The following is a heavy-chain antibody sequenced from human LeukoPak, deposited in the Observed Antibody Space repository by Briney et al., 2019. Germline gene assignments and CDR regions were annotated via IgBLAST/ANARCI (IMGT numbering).Heavy chain of an antibody. J-gene: IGHJ4*02. Sequence: SQTLYLTCTVSGGSISNGDYYRSWIRQPPGKGLESIGYIYYSGSTYYNPSLKSRVTISVDTSKNQFSLKLSSVTAADTAVYYCARLYSSGWSLYYWGQGALVTVSS. D-gene: IGHD6-19*01. CDR3: ARLYSSGWSLYY. CDR1: GGSISNGDYY. CDR2: IYYSGST. V-gene: IGHV4-30-4*01.